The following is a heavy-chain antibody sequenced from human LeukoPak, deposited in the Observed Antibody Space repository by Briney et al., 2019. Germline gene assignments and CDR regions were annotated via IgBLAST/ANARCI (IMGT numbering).Heavy chain of an antibody. V-gene: IGHV6-1*01. CDR2: TYYRSKWYN. D-gene: IGHD6-19*01. J-gene: IGHJ4*02. CDR1: GDSVSTDSGA. CDR3: ASSKSPPMASIAVAGTSRGRAYYFDY. Sequence: SQTLSLTCAISGDSVSTDSGAWNWIRQSPSRGLEWLGRTYYRSKWYNDYAVSVKSRITINPDTSKNQFSLQLNSVTPEDTAVYYCASSKSPPMASIAVAGTSRGRAYYFDYWGQGTLVTVSS.